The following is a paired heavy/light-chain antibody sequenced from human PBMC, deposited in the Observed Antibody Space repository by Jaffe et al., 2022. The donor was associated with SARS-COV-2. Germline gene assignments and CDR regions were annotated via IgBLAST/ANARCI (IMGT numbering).Light chain of an antibody. CDR3: QQYGSSPIT. CDR1: QSVSSSY. CDR2: AAS. J-gene: IGKJ2*01. V-gene: IGKV3-20*01. Sequence: EIVLTQSPGTLSLSPGDTATLSCRASQSVSSSYLAWYQQRPGQAPRLLISAASSRATGIPDRFSGSGSGTDFTLTISRLEPEDFAVYYCQQYGSSPITFGQGTKLEIE.
Heavy chain of an antibody. V-gene: IGHV2-5*02. CDR3: AHRQDYRSDWGVGWFDP. CDR1: GFSLSTNGVG. J-gene: IGHJ5*02. CDR2: IYWDDDK. Sequence: QITLKESSPTRVKPTQTLTLTCTFSGFSLSTNGVGVGWIRQTPGKALEWLAHIYWDDDKRYSPSLKSRLTITKDTSKNQVVLTVTNMDPVDTGTYYCAHRQDYRSDWGVGWFDPWGQGTLVTVSS. D-gene: IGHD6-19*01.